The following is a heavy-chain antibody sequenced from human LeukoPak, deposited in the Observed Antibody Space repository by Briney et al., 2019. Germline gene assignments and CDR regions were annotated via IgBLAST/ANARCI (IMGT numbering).Heavy chain of an antibody. CDR1: GYSFSSFW. J-gene: IGHJ4*02. Sequence: GEPLKISCQGSGYSFSSFWVGWVRQMPGKGLEWMGVISPGDSETRYSPTFQGQVTISADKSISTAYLQWSSLKASDTAMYYCALAYCGGDCYSLSGVYYDYWARGTLVTVSS. D-gene: IGHD2-21*02. V-gene: IGHV5-51*01. CDR3: ALAYCGGDCYSLSGVYYDY. CDR2: ISPGDSET.